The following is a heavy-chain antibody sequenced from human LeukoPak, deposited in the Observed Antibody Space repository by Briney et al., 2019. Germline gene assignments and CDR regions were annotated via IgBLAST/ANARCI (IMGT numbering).Heavy chain of an antibody. J-gene: IGHJ6*02. V-gene: IGHV3-11*03. CDR3: ARRLMSHYGMDV. Sequence: GGSLRLSCAASGFTFSDYYMSWICQAPGKGLEWVSYISSSSSSTNYADSVKGRFTIFRDNAKNSLYLQMNSLRAEDTAVYYCARRLMSHYGMDVWGQGTTVTVSS. CDR1: GFTFSDYY. CDR2: ISSSSSST. D-gene: IGHD2-21*01.